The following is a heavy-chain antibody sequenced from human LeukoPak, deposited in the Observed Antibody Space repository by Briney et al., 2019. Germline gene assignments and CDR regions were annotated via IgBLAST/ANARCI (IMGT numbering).Heavy chain of an antibody. CDR1: GFSLTSSAMS. Sequence: SGPALVKPTQTLTLTCTLSGFSLTSSAMSVSWIRQPPGKALQWLARIDWDNDKYYSTSLKTRLTISKDTPKNQVVLTMTNMDPVDTATYYCARTPIHTYYLDYWGQGTLVTVSS. J-gene: IGHJ4*02. CDR3: ARTPIHTYYLDY. V-gene: IGHV2-70*11. CDR2: IDWDNDK.